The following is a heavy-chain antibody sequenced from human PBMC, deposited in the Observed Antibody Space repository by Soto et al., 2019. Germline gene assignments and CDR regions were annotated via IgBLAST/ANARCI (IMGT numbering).Heavy chain of an antibody. CDR2: INAGNGNT. CDR3: ARAGDCSGGSCGLVGFYY. Sequence: QVQLVQSGAEVKKPGASVKVSCKASGYTFTSYAMHWVRQAPGQRLEWMGWINAGNGNTKYSQKFEGRVTITRDTDASTTDKELSSLRSEDTAVYYCARAGDCSGGSCGLVGFYYWGQGTLVTVSS. D-gene: IGHD2-15*01. CDR1: GYTFTSYA. J-gene: IGHJ4*02. V-gene: IGHV1-3*01.